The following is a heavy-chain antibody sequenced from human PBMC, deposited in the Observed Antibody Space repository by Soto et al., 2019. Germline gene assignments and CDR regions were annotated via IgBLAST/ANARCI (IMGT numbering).Heavy chain of an antibody. J-gene: IGHJ5*02. CDR2: IIPIFGTA. CDR3: ERDEGPHPMTGWFDP. Sequence: QVQLVQSGAEVKKPGSSVKVSCKASGGTFSSYAISWVRQAPGQGLEWMGGIIPIFGTANYAQKFQGRVTIXXDXSXATADMELSSLRSEDTAVYYCERDEGPHPMTGWFDPWGQGTLVTVSS. CDR1: GGTFSSYA. V-gene: IGHV1-69*12.